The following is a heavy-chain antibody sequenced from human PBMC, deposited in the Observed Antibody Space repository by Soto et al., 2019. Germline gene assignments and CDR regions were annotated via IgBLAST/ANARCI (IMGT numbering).Heavy chain of an antibody. D-gene: IGHD6-19*01. CDR3: VKTTGWPGFDF. Sequence: EVQLVESGGGLIQPGGSLRLSCAASGFTVSSKYMTWVRQAPGKGLEWVSVIYGGGTTYYADSVKGRFTISRDNSKNTLYLQMNSLRAEDTDVYYCVKTTGWPGFDFWGQGTLVTVSS. CDR1: GFTVSSKY. J-gene: IGHJ4*02. V-gene: IGHV3-53*01. CDR2: IYGGGTT.